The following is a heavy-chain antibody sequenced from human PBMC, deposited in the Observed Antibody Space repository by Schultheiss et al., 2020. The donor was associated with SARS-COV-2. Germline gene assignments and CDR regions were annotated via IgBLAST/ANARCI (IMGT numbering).Heavy chain of an antibody. V-gene: IGHV4-34*01. J-gene: IGHJ3*02. CDR3: ARVRVVATSADAFDI. CDR1: GFTFSSHA. CDR2: VSQAGST. D-gene: IGHD5-12*01. Sequence: GSLRLSCAASGFTFSSHAMSWVRQTPGKGLEWIGEVSQAGSTNYNPSLKSRVTISVDTSKNQFSLKLSSVTAADTAVYYCARVRVVATSADAFDIWGQGTMVTVSS.